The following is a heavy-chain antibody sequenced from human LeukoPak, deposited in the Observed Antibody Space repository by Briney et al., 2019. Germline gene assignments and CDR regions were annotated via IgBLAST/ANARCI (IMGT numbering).Heavy chain of an antibody. D-gene: IGHD4-17*01. V-gene: IGHV4-4*02. Sequence: PSETLSLTCAVSGGSITSSHHWWSWARQPPGKGLEWIGEIYHSGTTNYNPSLKSRVTMSLDKSNNQFSLRLSSVTAADTAVYFCATYFYGEHSAYYFDYWGQGTLVTVSS. CDR1: GGSITSSHHW. CDR2: IYHSGTT. J-gene: IGHJ4*02. CDR3: ATYFYGEHSAYYFDY.